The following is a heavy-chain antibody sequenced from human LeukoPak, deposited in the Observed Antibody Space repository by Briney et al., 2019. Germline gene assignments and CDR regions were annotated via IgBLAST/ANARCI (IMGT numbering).Heavy chain of an antibody. J-gene: IGHJ4*02. CDR3: ARGLVPGFLDY. D-gene: IGHD4-11*01. V-gene: IGHV3-74*01. CDR2: INSDESIT. Sequence: GGSLRLSCAASGFTFSSYWMYWVRQAPGKGLVWVLRINSDESITTYADPVKGRFTISRDNAKNTLYLQMNSLRAEDTAVYYCARGLVPGFLDYGGQGTPVTVSS. CDR1: GFTFSSYW.